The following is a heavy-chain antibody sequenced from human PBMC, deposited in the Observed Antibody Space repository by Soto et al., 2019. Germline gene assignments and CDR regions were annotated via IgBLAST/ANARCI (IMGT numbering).Heavy chain of an antibody. CDR1: GGSISRGDYY. D-gene: IGHD2-2*01. V-gene: IGHV4-30-4*01. J-gene: IGHJ4*02. CDR2: IDYSGST. CDR3: ASRIVVVPAAIDY. Sequence: QVQLQESGPGLVKPSQTLSLTCTVSGGSISRGDYYWSWIRQPPGKGLEWIGYIDYSGSTYYNPSLKSRVTISVDTSKNQFSLKLSSVTAADTAVYYCASRIVVVPAAIDYWGQGTLVTVSS.